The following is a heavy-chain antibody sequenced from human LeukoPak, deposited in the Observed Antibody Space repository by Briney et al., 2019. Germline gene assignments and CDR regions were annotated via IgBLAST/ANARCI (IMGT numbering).Heavy chain of an antibody. J-gene: IGHJ6*02. CDR1: GGSISSSNW. Sequence: SETLSLTCAVSGGSISSSNWWSWVRQPPGKGLEWIGEIYHSGSTNYNPSLKSRVTISVDKSKNQFSLKLSSVTAADTAVYYCARDGRGYYDSSGSTHALVYGMDVWGQGTTVTVSS. CDR2: IYHSGST. V-gene: IGHV4-4*02. CDR3: ARDGRGYYDSSGSTHALVYGMDV. D-gene: IGHD3-22*01.